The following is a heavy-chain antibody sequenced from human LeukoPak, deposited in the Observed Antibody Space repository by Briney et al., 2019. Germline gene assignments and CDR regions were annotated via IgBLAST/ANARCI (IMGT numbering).Heavy chain of an antibody. CDR1: GFTFSSYA. J-gene: IGHJ6*02. CDR3: ARGEYSSSFGMDV. D-gene: IGHD6-6*01. Sequence: PGGSLRLSCAASGFTFSSYAMHWVRQAPGKGLEWVAVISYDGSNKYYVDSVKGRFTISRDNSKNTLYLQMNSLRAEDTAVYYCARGEYSSSFGMDVWGQGTTVTVSS. CDR2: ISYDGSNK. V-gene: IGHV3-30-3*01.